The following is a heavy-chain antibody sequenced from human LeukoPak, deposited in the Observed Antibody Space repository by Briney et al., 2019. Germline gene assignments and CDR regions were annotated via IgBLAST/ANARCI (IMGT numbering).Heavy chain of an antibody. CDR3: AKGIRFLGPYYFDY. J-gene: IGHJ4*02. D-gene: IGHD3-3*01. V-gene: IGHV3-9*03. Sequence: GGSLRLSCAASGFTFDDYAMHWVRQAPGKGLEWVSGISWNSGSIGYADSVKGRFTISRDSAKNSLYLQMNSLRAEDMALYYCAKGIRFLGPYYFDYWGQGTLVTVSS. CDR1: GFTFDDYA. CDR2: ISWNSGSI.